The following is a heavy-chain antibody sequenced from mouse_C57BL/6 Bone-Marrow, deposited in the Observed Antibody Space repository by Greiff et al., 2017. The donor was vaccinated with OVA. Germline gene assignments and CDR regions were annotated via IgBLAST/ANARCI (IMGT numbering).Heavy chain of an antibody. J-gene: IGHJ3*01. Sequence: LVESGAELARPGASVKLSCKASGYTFTSYGISWVKQRTGQGLEWIGEIYPRSGNTYYNEKFKGKATLTADKSSSTAYMELRSLTSEDSAVYFCARYYYSNYGGFAYWGQGTLVTVSA. D-gene: IGHD2-5*01. CDR3: ARYYYSNYGGFAY. V-gene: IGHV1-81*01. CDR2: IYPRSGNT. CDR1: GYTFTSYG.